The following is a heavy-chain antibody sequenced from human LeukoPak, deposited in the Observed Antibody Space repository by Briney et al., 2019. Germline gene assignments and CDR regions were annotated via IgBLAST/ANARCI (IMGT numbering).Heavy chain of an antibody. CDR2: IIGSGDTT. D-gene: IGHD3-16*02. CDR1: GFPFSSYA. J-gene: IGHJ4*02. V-gene: IGHV3-23*01. CDR3: TKEVSYDYVWGSYRPY. Sequence: GGSLSLSCAVSGFPFSSYAMSWARQAPGKGLEWVSAIIGSGDTTYYADSVKGRLTISRDNSKNTVYLRMNSLKVEDTAIYFCTKEVSYDYVWGSYRPYWGQGTLVTVSS.